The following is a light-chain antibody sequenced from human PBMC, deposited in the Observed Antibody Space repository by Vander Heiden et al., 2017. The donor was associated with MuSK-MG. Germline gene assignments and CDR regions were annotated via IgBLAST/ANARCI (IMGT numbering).Light chain of an antibody. V-gene: IGKV1D-13*01. Sequence: AIQLNQSPSSLSESVGDRVTITFPASQGNSSALAWYHHHPVNAPKLLIYDASSAESGVPSSFRGSGSATDFTLIISILLLEDFATYYFQRFFDYRLTFGHGTKVEIK. CDR1: QGNSSA. CDR2: DAS. CDR3: QRFFDYRLT. J-gene: IGKJ3*01.